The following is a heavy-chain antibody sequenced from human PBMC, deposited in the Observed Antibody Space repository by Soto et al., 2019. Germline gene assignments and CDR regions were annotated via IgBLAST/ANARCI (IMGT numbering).Heavy chain of an antibody. J-gene: IGHJ5*02. Sequence: ASVKVSYKVSGYTLTELSMHWVRQAPGKGLEWMGGFDPEDGETIYAQKFQGRVTMTEDTSTDTAYMELSSLRSEDTAVYYCATLYYYDSSGWFDPWGQGTLVTVSS. CDR2: FDPEDGET. D-gene: IGHD3-22*01. V-gene: IGHV1-24*01. CDR1: GYTLTELS. CDR3: ATLYYYDSSGWFDP.